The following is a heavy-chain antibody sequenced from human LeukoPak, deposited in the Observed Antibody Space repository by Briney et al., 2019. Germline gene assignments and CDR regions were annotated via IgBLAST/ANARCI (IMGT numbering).Heavy chain of an antibody. V-gene: IGHV3-66*01. CDR3: FVGPHPYDSGDWPPN. CDR1: GFTVSSNY. Sequence: GGSLRLSCAASGFTVSSNYMSWVRQPPGKGLEWVSVMYSGGSKYYADSVKGRFTISRDNSKNTVYLQMNSLRSDDTAVYYCFVGPHPYDSGDWPPNWGQGTLVTVSS. D-gene: IGHD3-10*01. J-gene: IGHJ4*02. CDR2: MYSGGSK.